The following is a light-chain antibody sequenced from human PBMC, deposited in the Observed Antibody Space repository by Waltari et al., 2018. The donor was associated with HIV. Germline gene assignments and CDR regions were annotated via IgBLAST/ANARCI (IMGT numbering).Light chain of an antibody. CDR3: SSYTSSNTLV. V-gene: IGLV2-14*01. CDR2: EVS. CDR1: NTDVGGYNY. J-gene: IGLJ2*01. Sequence: QSALTQPASVSGSPGQSITISCTGSNTDVGGYNYVSWYQQHPGKAPKLMIYEVSTRPSGVSNRFSGSKSGNTASLTISGLQTDDEADYYCSSYTSSNTLVFGGGTKLTVL.